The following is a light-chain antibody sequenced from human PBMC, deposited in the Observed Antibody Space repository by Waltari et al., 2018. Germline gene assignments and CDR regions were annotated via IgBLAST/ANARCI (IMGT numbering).Light chain of an antibody. V-gene: IGKV3-20*01. Sequence: IVLTQSPGTLSLSPGERATLSCRARQSVSRALRTLAWYQQKPGQAPRLLIYDASTRATGIPDRFSGSGSGTDFTLTISRLEPDDFAVYYCQRYGTLPATFGQGTKVEIK. CDR2: DAS. J-gene: IGKJ1*01. CDR3: QRYGTLPAT. CDR1: QSVSRALRT.